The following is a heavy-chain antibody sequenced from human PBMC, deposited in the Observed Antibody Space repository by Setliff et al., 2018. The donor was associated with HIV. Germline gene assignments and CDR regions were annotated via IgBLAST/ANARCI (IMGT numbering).Heavy chain of an antibody. CDR1: GGSVGSGSYS. V-gene: IGHV4-30-2*06. J-gene: IGHJ4*02. Sequence: SETLSLTCTVSGGSVGSGSYSWSWIRQSPGKGLEWIGYIYHNGITYYNPSLKSRVTISVDTSQNQFSLKLSSVTAADTAIYYCARRIYGNNPYFDYWSQGTLVTAPQ. CDR3: ARRIYGNNPYFDY. CDR2: IYHNGIT. D-gene: IGHD4-17*01.